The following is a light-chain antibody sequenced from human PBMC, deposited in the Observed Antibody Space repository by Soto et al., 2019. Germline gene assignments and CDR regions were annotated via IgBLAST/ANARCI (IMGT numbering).Light chain of an antibody. V-gene: IGLV7-43*01. J-gene: IGLJ3*02. Sequence: QAVVTQEPSLTVSPGGTVTLTCASSTEAVTSDYYPNWVQQKPGQAPRPLIYSTSNKHSWTPARFSGSLLGGKAALTLSGVQPEDEAEYYCLLYYGGAQFWVFGGGTKVTVL. CDR2: STS. CDR1: TEAVTSDYY. CDR3: LLYYGGAQFWV.